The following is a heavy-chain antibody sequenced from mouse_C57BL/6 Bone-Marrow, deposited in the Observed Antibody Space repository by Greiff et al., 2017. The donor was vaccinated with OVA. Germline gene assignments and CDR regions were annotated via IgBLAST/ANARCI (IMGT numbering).Heavy chain of an antibody. Sequence: EVQLVESGPELVKPGASVKMSCKASGYTFTDYYMHWVKQSHGKSLEWIGYIYPNNGGNGYNQKFKGKATLTVDKSSSTAYMELRSLTSEDSAVYYCARSLLLRYPLGGYYAMDYWGQGTSVTVSS. J-gene: IGHJ4*01. V-gene: IGHV1-34*01. CDR2: IYPNNGGN. D-gene: IGHD1-1*01. CDR1: GYTFTDYY. CDR3: ARSLLLRYPLGGYYAMDY.